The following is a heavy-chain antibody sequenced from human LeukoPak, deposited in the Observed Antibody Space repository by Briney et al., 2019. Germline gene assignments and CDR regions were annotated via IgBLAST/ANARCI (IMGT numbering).Heavy chain of an antibody. CDR3: ARLLRNIAAGVYYFDY. Sequence: GESLKISCKGSGYSFATYWIAWVRQMPGKGLERMGIIYPGDSDTRYSPSFQGQVTISADKSINTAYLQWSSLKASDTAMYYCARLLRNIAAGVYYFDYWGQGTLVTVSS. D-gene: IGHD6-13*01. V-gene: IGHV5-51*01. CDR1: GYSFATYW. J-gene: IGHJ4*02. CDR2: IYPGDSDT.